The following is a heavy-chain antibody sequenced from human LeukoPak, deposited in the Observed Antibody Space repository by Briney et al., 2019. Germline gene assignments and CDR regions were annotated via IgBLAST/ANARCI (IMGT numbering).Heavy chain of an antibody. CDR2: INPNSGGT. CDR3: ARALPPYYYDSSGLDY. D-gene: IGHD3-22*01. CDR1: GGTFSSYA. J-gene: IGHJ4*02. Sequence: ASVKVSCKASGGTFSSYAINWVRQAPGQGLEWMGWINPNSGGTNYAQKFQGRVTMTRDTSISTAYMELSRLRSDDTAVYYCARALPPYYYDSSGLDYWGQGTLVTVSS. V-gene: IGHV1-2*02.